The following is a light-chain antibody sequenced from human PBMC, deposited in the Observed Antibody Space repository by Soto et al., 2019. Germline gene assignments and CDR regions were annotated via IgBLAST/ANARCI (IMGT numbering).Light chain of an antibody. CDR3: QRYNTYPLT. J-gene: IGKJ4*01. Sequence: IQMTQSPSTLSASVGDRVTITCRASQNIDACLAWYQQKPGKAPKVLIYKASSLESGVPARFSGSGSGTEFTLTISSLQPDDSATYYCQRYNTYPLTFGGGTKVDIK. CDR2: KAS. CDR1: QNIDAC. V-gene: IGKV1-5*03.